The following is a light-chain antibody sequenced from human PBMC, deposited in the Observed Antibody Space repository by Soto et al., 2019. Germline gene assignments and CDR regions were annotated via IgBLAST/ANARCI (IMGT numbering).Light chain of an antibody. CDR1: QNIASTY. V-gene: IGKV3-20*01. CDR2: GAS. J-gene: IGKJ5*01. CDR3: QHYGTSPIT. Sequence: EIVLTQSPGTLSLSPGERATLSCRASQNIASTYLAWYQQTPGQAPRLLVYGASSRAAGIPDRFSGSGSGTDFTLTISRLEPEDFAVFSCQHYGTSPITFGQGTRLEIK.